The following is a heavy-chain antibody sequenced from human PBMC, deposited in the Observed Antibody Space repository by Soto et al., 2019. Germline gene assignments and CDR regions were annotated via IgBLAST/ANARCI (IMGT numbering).Heavy chain of an antibody. V-gene: IGHV4-59*01. J-gene: IGHJ6*02. CDR2: IYYSGST. D-gene: IGHD3-22*01. CDR3: ARDRRSARYDSSGPYYYGMDV. Sequence: SETLSLTCTVSGGSISSYYWSWIRQPPGKGLEWIGYIYYSGSTNYNPSLKSRVTISVDTSKNQFSLKLSSVTAADTAVYYCARDRRSARYDSSGPYYYGMDVWGQGTTVTVSS. CDR1: GGSISSYY.